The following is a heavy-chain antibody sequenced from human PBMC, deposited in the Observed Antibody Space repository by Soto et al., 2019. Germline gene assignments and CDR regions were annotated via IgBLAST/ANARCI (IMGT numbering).Heavy chain of an antibody. CDR2: IYWYDFQ. CDR1: GFSLTTTGLG. CDR3: AHRPDGSHFDY. V-gene: IGHV2-5*01. D-gene: IGHD6-25*01. J-gene: IGHJ4*02. Sequence: QITLKESGPTLVKPTQTLTLTCTFSGFSLTTTGLGVGWIRQPPGKTLEFLASIYWYDFQRYSPSLKSRLTITKDTSRNQVVLTMTNMDPADTATYYCAHRPDGSHFDYWDQGILVTVSS.